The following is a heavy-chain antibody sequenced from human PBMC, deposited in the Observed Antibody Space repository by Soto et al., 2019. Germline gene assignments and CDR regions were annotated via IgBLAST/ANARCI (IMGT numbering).Heavy chain of an antibody. CDR2: MNPNSGNT. D-gene: IGHD3-10*01. Sequence: ASVKVSCKASGYTFTSYDINWVRQATGQGLEWMGWMNPNSGNTGYAQKFQGRVTMTRNTSISTAYMELSSLRSEDTAVYYCARNMVREYGNYMDVWGKGTTVTVSS. V-gene: IGHV1-8*01. CDR1: GYTFTSYD. CDR3: ARNMVREYGNYMDV. J-gene: IGHJ6*03.